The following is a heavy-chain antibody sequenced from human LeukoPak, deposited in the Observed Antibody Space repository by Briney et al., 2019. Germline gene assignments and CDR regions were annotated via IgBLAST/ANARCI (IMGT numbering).Heavy chain of an antibody. CDR1: GGSISSGSYY. CDR3: ARDQRYYYGSGSYYNVFDY. D-gene: IGHD3-10*01. J-gene: IGHJ4*02. Sequence: PSETLSLTCTVSGGSISSGSYYWRWIRQPAGKGLEWIARIYTSGSTNYNPSLKSRVTISVDTSKNQFSLKLSSVTAADTAVYYCARDQRYYYGSGSYYNVFDYWGQGTLVTVSS. CDR2: IYTSGST. V-gene: IGHV4-61*02.